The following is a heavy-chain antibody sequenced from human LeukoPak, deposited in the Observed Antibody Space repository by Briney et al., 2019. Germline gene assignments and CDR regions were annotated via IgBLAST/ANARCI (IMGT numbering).Heavy chain of an antibody. CDR1: GFTFSSYS. CDR3: AHSWELYFDY. J-gene: IGHJ4*02. Sequence: GGSLRLSCAASGFTFSSYSMNWVRQAPGKGLEWVSYISSSSTIYYADSVKGRFTISRDNAKNSLYLQMNSLRAEDTAVYYCAHSWELYFDYWGQGTLVTVSS. V-gene: IGHV3-48*01. CDR2: ISSSSTI. D-gene: IGHD1-26*01.